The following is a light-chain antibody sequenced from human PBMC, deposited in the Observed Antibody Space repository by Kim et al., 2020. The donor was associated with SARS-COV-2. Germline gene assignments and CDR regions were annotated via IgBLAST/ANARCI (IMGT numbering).Light chain of an antibody. V-gene: IGLV1-40*01. J-gene: IGLJ1*01. Sequence: QSVLTQPPSVSGAPGQRVTISCTGSSSNIGAGYDVHWYQQLPGSAPKLLIYGNTNRPSGVPDRFSGSKSGTSASLAITGLQAEDEAVYYCQSYDSSLSGSVFGPGTKVTVL. CDR2: GNT. CDR1: SSNIGAGYD. CDR3: QSYDSSLSGSV.